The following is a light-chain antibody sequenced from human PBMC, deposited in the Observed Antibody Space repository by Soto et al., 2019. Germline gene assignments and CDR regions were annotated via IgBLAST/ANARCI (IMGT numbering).Light chain of an antibody. CDR2: EVS. Sequence: QSALTQPASVSGSPGQSITISCTGTSSDVGGSKYVSWYQQHAGKATKLMIYEVSNRPSGVSNRVSGSKSGNTASLTSSGLQAEDEADYYCSSYTRSSTLDVVFGGGTKLTVL. CDR3: SSYTRSSTLDVV. V-gene: IGLV2-14*01. CDR1: SSDVGGSKY. J-gene: IGLJ2*01.